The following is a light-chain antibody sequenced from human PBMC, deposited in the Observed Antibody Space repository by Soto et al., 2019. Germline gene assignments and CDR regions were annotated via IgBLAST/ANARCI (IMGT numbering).Light chain of an antibody. CDR1: SSDIGTYVF. CDR2: AVS. J-gene: IGLJ2*01. CDR3: SLFAGGNNVL. V-gene: IGLV2-8*01. Sequence: QSVLTQPPSASGSPGQSVTISCTGTSSDIGTYVFVSWYQQHPGKAPKLMIYAVSKRPSGVPDRFSASKSGNTASLTVSGLQVEDEADYYCSLFAGGNNVLFGGGTKLTVL.